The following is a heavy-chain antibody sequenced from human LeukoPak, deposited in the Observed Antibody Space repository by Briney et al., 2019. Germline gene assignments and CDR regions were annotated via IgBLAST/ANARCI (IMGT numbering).Heavy chain of an antibody. J-gene: IGHJ4*02. CDR1: GFTFSTYA. CDR2: ITGSGSAT. CDR3: AKGMIDILTGYYILNNFEY. V-gene: IGHV3-23*01. Sequence: PGGSLRLSCAASGFTFSTYAVTWVRQAPGKGLEWVSSITGSGSATYYADSVKGRFTISRDNSKETLYLQMNSLRADDTALYYCAKGMIDILTGYYILNNFEYWRRGTVVSVPS. D-gene: IGHD3-9*01.